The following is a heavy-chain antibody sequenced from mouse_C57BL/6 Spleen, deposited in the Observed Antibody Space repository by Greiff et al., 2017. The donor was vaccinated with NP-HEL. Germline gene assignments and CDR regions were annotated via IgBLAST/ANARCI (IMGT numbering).Heavy chain of an antibody. CDR1: GYTFTSYW. V-gene: IGHV1-69*01. D-gene: IGHD4-1*01. CDR2: IDPSDSYT. Sequence: QVQLQQSGAELVMPGASVKLSCKASGYTFTSYWMHWVKQRPGQGLEWIGEIDPSDSYTNYNQKFKGKSTLTVDKSSSTAYMQLSSLTSEDSAVYYCARSGSGTLYAMDYWGQGTSVTVSS. CDR3: ARSGSGTLYAMDY. J-gene: IGHJ4*01.